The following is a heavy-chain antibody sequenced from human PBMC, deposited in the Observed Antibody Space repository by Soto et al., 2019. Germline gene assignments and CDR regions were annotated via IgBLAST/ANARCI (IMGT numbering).Heavy chain of an antibody. Sequence: PSETLSLTCAVYGGSFSGYYWSGIRQRPGKGLEWIGKINHSGSTNYNPSLKSRVTISVDTSKSHFSLKLSSVIAEDTAVYYCARGKTYCSGRYCYEQFDNWGQGNLVTVS. CDR3: ARGKTYCSGRYCYEQFDN. CDR2: INHSGST. CDR1: GGSFSGYY. V-gene: IGHV4-34*01. D-gene: IGHD2-15*01. J-gene: IGHJ4*02.